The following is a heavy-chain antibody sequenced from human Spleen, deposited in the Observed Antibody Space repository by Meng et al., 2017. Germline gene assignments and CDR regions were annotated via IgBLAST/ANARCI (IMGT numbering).Heavy chain of an antibody. CDR3: IWNDLGDY. D-gene: IGHD1-1*01. V-gene: IGHV3-15*01. CDR2: IKSKTDSETT. Sequence: VQLVGSVGGLVKAGRSLRLSCEASGFTSNNAWMVWFRQAPGTGLEWLGRIKSKTDSETTDYAAPVNGRFTISRDESKHTLYLQMSSLKIEDTAVYYCIWNDLGDYWGQGTLVTVSS. CDR1: GFTSNNAW. J-gene: IGHJ4*02.